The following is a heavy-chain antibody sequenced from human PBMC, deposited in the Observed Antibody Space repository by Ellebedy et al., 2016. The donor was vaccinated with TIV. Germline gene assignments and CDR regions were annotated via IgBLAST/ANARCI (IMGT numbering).Heavy chain of an antibody. V-gene: IGHV4-59*01. CDR1: GGSISSYY. D-gene: IGHD4-17*01. Sequence: SETLSLXXTVSGGSISSYYWSWIRQPPGKGLEWIGYIYYSGSTNYNPSLKSRVTISVDTSKNQFSLRLSSVTAADTAMYYCARGYHGDQSLLYIWGRGTMVTVSS. CDR2: IYYSGST. J-gene: IGHJ3*02. CDR3: ARGYHGDQSLLYI.